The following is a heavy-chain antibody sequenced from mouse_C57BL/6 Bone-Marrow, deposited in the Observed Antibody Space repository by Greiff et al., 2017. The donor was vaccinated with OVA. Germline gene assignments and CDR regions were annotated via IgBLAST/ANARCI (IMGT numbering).Heavy chain of an antibody. Sequence: EVKLQESGPGLVKPSQSLSLTCSVTGYSITSGYYWNWIRQFPGNKLEWMGYISYDGSNNYNPSLKNRISITRDTSKNQFFLKLNSVTTEDTATYYCALYGSTSYAMDYWGQGTSVTVSS. CDR1: GYSITSGYY. J-gene: IGHJ4*01. CDR2: ISYDGSN. CDR3: ALYGSTSYAMDY. D-gene: IGHD1-1*01. V-gene: IGHV3-6*01.